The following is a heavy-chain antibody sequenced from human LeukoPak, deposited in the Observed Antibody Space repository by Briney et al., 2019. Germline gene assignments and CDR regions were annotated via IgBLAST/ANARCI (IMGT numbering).Heavy chain of an antibody. V-gene: IGHV3-33*01. D-gene: IGHD6-19*01. Sequence: GGSLRLSCAASGFTFSSYGMHWVRQAPGKGLEWVAVIWYDGSNKYYADSVKSRFTISRDNSKNTLYLQMNSLRAEDTAVYYCARDPRKNKKIAVAAPFDYWGQGTLVTVSS. CDR1: GFTFSSYG. CDR3: ARDPRKNKKIAVAAPFDY. J-gene: IGHJ4*02. CDR2: IWYDGSNK.